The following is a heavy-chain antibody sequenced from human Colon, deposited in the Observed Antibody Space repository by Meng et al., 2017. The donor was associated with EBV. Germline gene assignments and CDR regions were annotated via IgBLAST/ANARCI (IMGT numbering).Heavy chain of an antibody. CDR2: ISSDGNTK. Sequence: QVKVGGPGGGLVQPGRSLRLSCAASGFTFSSYSMHWVRQAPGKGLEWVAVISSDGNTKYYADSVKGRFTISRDNSKSTVFLQANSLRPEDTAIYYCARERDITFWYFDYWVQGALVTVSS. CDR3: ARERDITFWYFDY. CDR1: GFTFSSYS. D-gene: IGHD3-16*01. J-gene: IGHJ4*02. V-gene: IGHV3-30-3*01.